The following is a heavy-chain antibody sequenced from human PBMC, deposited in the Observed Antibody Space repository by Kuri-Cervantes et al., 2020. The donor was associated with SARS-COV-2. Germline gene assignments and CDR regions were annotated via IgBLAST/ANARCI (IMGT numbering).Heavy chain of an antibody. Sequence: SVKVYCQASGYTFTGYYMHWVRQAPGQGLEWMGWINPNSGGTNYAQKFQGWVTMTRDTSISTAYMELSRLRSDDTAVYYCARASVRGIIITYHSYGMDVWGQGTTVTVSS. J-gene: IGHJ6*02. CDR2: INPNSGGT. V-gene: IGHV1-2*04. CDR3: ARASVRGIIITYHSYGMDV. D-gene: IGHD3-10*01. CDR1: GYTFTGYY.